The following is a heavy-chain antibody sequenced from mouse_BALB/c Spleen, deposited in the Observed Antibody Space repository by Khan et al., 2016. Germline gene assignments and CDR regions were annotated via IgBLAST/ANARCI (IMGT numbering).Heavy chain of an antibody. Sequence: QVQLQQPGAELVKPGASVMLSCKASGYTFTNYNMHWVKQTPGQGLQWIGAIYPRNGDLFYNQKFKDKATLTAEKSSNTAYMQLSSLTSEDSAFYYCLRWKPDVWFAYWGQWTLVAVSA. CDR2: IYPRNGDL. V-gene: IGHV1-12*01. CDR3: LRWKPDVWFAY. J-gene: IGHJ3*01. CDR1: GYTFTNYN.